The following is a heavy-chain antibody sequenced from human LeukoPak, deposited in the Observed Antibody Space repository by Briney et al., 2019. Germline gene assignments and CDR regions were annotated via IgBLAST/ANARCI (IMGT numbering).Heavy chain of an antibody. CDR3: AKDSAFYYIDV. J-gene: IGHJ6*03. Sequence: GGPLRLSCAASGFTFSSYAMSWVRQAPGKGLEWVSGLSGSGISTYYADSVKGRFTISRDNSKNTLYLQMNSLKGDDTAVYYCAKDSAFYYIDVWGKGTTVIISS. D-gene: IGHD3-10*01. CDR1: GFTFSSYA. CDR2: LSGSGIST. V-gene: IGHV3-23*01.